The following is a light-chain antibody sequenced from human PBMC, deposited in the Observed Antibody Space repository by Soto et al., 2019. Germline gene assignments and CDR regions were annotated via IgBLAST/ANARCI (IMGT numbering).Light chain of an antibody. V-gene: IGLV2-14*02. CDR1: SSDVGSYNL. J-gene: IGLJ1*01. CDR3: CSYSTGGNGVYV. CDR2: EGT. Sequence: QSVLTQPASVSGSPGQSITISCTGTSSDVGSYNLVSWYQQHPGKAPKLMIYEGTKRPSGVSNRFSGSKSGNTASLTISGLQAEDEADYYCCSYSTGGNGVYVFGSGTKLTVL.